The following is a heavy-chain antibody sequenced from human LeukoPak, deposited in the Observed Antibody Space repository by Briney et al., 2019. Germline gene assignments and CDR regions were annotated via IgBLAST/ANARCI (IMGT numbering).Heavy chain of an antibody. CDR2: INTYNGNI. J-gene: IGHJ6*03. CDR3: ARGRIYCSSTSCYPLPIIYYYYYYMDV. Sequence: GASVKVSCKASGYTFTNYGIIWVRQAPGQGLEWMGWINTYNGNINYVQKLQGRVTVTTDTSTSTVYMELRSLRSDDTALYYCARGRIYCSSTSCYPLPIIYYYYYYMDVWGKGTTVTVSS. CDR1: GYTFTNYG. V-gene: IGHV1-18*01. D-gene: IGHD2-2*01.